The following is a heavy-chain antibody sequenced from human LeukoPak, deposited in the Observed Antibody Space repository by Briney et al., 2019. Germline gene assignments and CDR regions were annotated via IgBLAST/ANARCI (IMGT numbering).Heavy chain of an antibody. J-gene: IGHJ4*02. CDR2: ISGSGGST. D-gene: IGHD3-3*01. V-gene: IGHV3-23*01. Sequence: SGGSLRLSCAASGFTFSSYAMSWVRQAPGKGLEWASAISGSGGSTYYADSVKGRFTISRDNSKNTLYLRMNSLRAEDTAVYYCAKTGITIFGVDFDYWGQGTLVTVSS. CDR1: GFTFSSYA. CDR3: AKTGITIFGVDFDY.